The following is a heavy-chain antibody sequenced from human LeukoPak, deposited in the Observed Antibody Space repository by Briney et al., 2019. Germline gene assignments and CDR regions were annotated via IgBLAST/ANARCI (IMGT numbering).Heavy chain of an antibody. J-gene: IGHJ4*02. CDR2: ISGSGGST. CDR3: ARAMDYGDY. V-gene: IGHV3-23*01. Sequence: QAGGSLRLSCAASGFTFSSYAMSWVRQAPGKGLEWVSAISGSGGSTYYADSVKGRFTISRDNAKNSLYLQMNSLRAEDTAVYYCARAMDYGDYWGQGTLVTVSS. D-gene: IGHD5-24*01. CDR1: GFTFSSYA.